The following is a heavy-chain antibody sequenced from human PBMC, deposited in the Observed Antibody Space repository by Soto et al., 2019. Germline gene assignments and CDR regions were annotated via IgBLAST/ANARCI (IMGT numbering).Heavy chain of an antibody. CDR3: ARDRAXXXMTFDS. V-gene: IGHV3-11*01. CDR1: GFTFGDYX. CDR2: ISREGTNV. D-gene: IGHD2-21*02. J-gene: IGHJ4*02. Sequence: GGSLRLSCAASGFTFGDYXXAWIRQPPGKGPKWISFISREGTNVXXEESVKGRFTISRDNAKNSLSLEMTSLTAEDTAVYYCARDRAXXXMTFDSWGPGSLVTVSS.